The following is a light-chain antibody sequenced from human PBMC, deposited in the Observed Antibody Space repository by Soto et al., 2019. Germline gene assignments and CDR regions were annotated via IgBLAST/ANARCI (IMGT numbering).Light chain of an antibody. Sequence: QSVLTQPAALSGAPGQRVTISCTGSSANIGAAYNVDWYQQLPGTAPKLLIYGNNNRPSGVPARFSGSKSGTSASLAIAGLQAEDEGDYYCQSYDSSLSGYVFGTGTKVTVL. CDR1: SANIGAAYN. J-gene: IGLJ1*01. CDR3: QSYDSSLSGYV. CDR2: GNN. V-gene: IGLV1-40*01.